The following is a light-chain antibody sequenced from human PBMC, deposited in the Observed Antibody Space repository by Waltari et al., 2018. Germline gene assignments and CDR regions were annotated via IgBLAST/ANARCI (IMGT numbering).Light chain of an antibody. V-gene: IGKV1-12*01. J-gene: IGKJ3*01. CDR2: DTS. Sequence: DIQMTQAPSSVSASVGDRVTVTCRASQDISSRLAWYQQQPGKAPRLLIYDTSTLQSGVPSRFSGSGSGTDFTLTISSLQPEDSATYSCQQGGSFPFTFGPGTKVN. CDR3: QQGGSFPFT. CDR1: QDISSR.